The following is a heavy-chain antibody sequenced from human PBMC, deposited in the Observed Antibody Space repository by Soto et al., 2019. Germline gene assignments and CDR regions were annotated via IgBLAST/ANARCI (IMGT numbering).Heavy chain of an antibody. Sequence: QVQLVQSGAEVKKPGASVKVSCKASGYTFTSYGISWVRQAPGQGLEWMGWISAYNGNTNYVQKLQGRVTMTTDTSTSTAYMELRSLRSDDTAVYYCARDPGGHCSGGSCYYWYFDLWGRGTLVTVSS. J-gene: IGHJ2*01. CDR2: ISAYNGNT. CDR1: GYTFTSYG. CDR3: ARDPGGHCSGGSCYYWYFDL. D-gene: IGHD2-15*01. V-gene: IGHV1-18*01.